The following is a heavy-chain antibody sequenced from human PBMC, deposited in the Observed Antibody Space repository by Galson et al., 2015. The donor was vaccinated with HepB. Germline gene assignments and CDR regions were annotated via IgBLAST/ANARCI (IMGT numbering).Heavy chain of an antibody. Sequence: SLRLSCAASGFTFSSYGMHWVRQAPGKGLEWVAVIWYDGSNKYYADSVKGRFTISRDNSKNTLYLQMNSLRAEDTAVYYCARAPRVGSWYPSHFDYWGQGTLVTVSS. D-gene: IGHD6-13*01. J-gene: IGHJ4*02. CDR1: GFTFSSYG. CDR3: ARAPRVGSWYPSHFDY. V-gene: IGHV3-33*01. CDR2: IWYDGSNK.